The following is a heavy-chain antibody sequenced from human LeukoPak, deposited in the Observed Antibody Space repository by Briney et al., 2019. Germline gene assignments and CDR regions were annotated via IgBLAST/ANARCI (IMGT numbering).Heavy chain of an antibody. CDR3: ATDRRGNNHDHDN. CDR1: GYSISRGYY. CDR2: IHHGGTT. D-gene: IGHD1/OR15-1a*01. V-gene: IGHV4-38-2*02. J-gene: IGHJ4*02. Sequence: SETLSLTCGVSGYSISRGYYWGWIRPPPGKGLEWIGIIHHGGTTYYNPSLKSRVTILVDTPKNEVSLKLSSVTAADTAVYYCATDRRGNNHDHDNWGQGTLVTVSS.